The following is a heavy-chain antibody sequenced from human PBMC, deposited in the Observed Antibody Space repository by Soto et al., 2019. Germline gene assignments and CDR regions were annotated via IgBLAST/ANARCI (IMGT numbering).Heavy chain of an antibody. V-gene: IGHV3-21*01. CDR3: VKDEGIEAMDV. CDR2: ITSSGSYV. J-gene: IGHJ6*02. Sequence: LRLSCVTSGFTFSRNTMNWVRQAPGKGLEWVASITSSGSYVYYADSVKGRFSASRDNAKNSLSLQMDSLRPDDTAIYFCVKDEGIEAMDVWGQGTTVTVSS. CDR1: GFTFSRNT. D-gene: IGHD3-3*02.